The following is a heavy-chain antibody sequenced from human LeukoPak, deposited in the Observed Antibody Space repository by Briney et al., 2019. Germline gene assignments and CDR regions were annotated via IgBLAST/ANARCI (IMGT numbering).Heavy chain of an antibody. Sequence: GGSLRLSCAASGFTFSNYGMHWVRQAPGKGLEWVAVRSYDGNNKNYADSVKGRFTISRNNSKNTLYLQMNSLRAEDTAVYYCARDQDWNDRGGLDYWGQGTLVIVSS. CDR3: ARDQDWNDRGGLDY. J-gene: IGHJ4*02. V-gene: IGHV3-30*03. CDR2: RSYDGNNK. CDR1: GFTFSNYG. D-gene: IGHD1-1*01.